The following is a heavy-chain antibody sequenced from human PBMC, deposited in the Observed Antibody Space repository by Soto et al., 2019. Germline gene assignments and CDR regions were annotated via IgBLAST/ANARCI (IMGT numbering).Heavy chain of an antibody. CDR2: IIPIFGPA. Sequence: SVKVSCKASGGTFSSYAISWVRQAPGQGLEWMGGIIPIFGPANYAQKFQGRVTITADESTSTAYMELSSLRSEDTAVFYCARRTSSYGFLGAFDIWGQGTRVTVSS. CDR3: ARRTSSYGFLGAFDI. D-gene: IGHD3-16*02. J-gene: IGHJ3*02. V-gene: IGHV1-69*13. CDR1: GGTFSSYA.